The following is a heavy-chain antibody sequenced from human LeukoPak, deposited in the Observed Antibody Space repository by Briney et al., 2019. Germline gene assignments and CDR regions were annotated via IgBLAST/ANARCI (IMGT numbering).Heavy chain of an antibody. D-gene: IGHD3-10*01. Sequence: PGRSLRLSCAASGFTFSSYGMHWVRQAPGKGLEWVAVISYDGSNKYYADSVKGRFTISRDNSKNTLYLQMNSLRAEDTAVYYCARARVGMDVWGQGTTVTVSS. CDR3: ARARVGMDV. V-gene: IGHV3-30*03. J-gene: IGHJ6*02. CDR1: GFTFSSYG. CDR2: ISYDGSNK.